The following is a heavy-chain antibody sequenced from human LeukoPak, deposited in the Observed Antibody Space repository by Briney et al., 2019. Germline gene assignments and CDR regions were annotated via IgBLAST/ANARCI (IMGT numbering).Heavy chain of an antibody. CDR2: IYYSGNT. V-gene: IGHV4-59*12. CDR3: ARRQEGFDP. J-gene: IGHJ5*02. CDR1: GGSISSYY. Sequence: SETLSLTCTVSGGSISSYYWSWIRQPPGKVLEWIGYIYYSGNTNYDPSLKSRVTISVDTSKNQFSLKLSSVTAADTAVYYCARRQEGFDPWGQGTLVTVSS.